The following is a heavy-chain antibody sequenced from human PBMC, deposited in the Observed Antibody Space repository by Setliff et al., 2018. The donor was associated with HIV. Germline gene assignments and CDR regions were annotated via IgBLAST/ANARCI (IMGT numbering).Heavy chain of an antibody. CDR2: IYSSGST. D-gene: IGHD3-10*01. CDR3: VRDTADGSGGRTYWYFDL. CDR1: GVSISTYY. V-gene: IGHV4-4*09. Sequence: SETLSLTCTVSGVSISTYYWIWIRQSPGKGLEWIGYIYSSGSTNYNPSLKSRVTISVDTSKNQFSLKLSSVTAADTAVYFCVRDTADGSGGRTYWYFDLWGRGTLVTVSS. J-gene: IGHJ2*01.